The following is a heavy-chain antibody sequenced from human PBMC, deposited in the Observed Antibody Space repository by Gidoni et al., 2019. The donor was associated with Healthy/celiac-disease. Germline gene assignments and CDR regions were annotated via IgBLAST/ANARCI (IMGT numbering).Heavy chain of an antibody. Sequence: SGYTFTCYYIHWVRHAPGQRLEWKGWINPNSGGTNYAQKFQGRVTMTRDTSISTAYMELSRLRSDDTAVYYCARDREPAAIPAIGYNWFDPWGQGTLVTVSS. CDR3: ARDREPAAIPAIGYNWFDP. CDR1: GYTFTCYY. D-gene: IGHD2-2*02. CDR2: INPNSGGT. V-gene: IGHV1-2*02. J-gene: IGHJ5*02.